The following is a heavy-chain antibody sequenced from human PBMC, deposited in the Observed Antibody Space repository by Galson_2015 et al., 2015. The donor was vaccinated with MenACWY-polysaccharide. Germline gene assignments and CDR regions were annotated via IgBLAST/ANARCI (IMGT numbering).Heavy chain of an antibody. J-gene: IGHJ5*02. CDR2: IHTSGNT. CDR3: AREDGALTRRGIIRCNWFGP. D-gene: IGHD3-10*01. CDR1: GGSISISY. V-gene: IGHV4-4*07. Sequence: SETLSLTCTVFGGSISISYWSWIRQPAGKGLEWIGRIHTSGNTNYNPSLKSRVSMSVDTSKNQFSLKLTSVTATDTAVYYCAREDGALTRRGIIRCNWFGPWGPGTPVTVSS.